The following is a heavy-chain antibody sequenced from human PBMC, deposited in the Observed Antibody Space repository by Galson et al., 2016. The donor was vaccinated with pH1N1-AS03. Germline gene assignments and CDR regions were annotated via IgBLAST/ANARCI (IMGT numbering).Heavy chain of an antibody. Sequence: CAISGDSVSGSRGVAWNWIRQSPSRGLEWLGRTFYWSKWSNDYAESVKSRITIEPDTSNNQFSLHLNSVTPEHTAIYFCARGKNSGFDYWGQGTPVTVSS. D-gene: IGHD3-10*01. CDR1: GDSVSGSRGVA. V-gene: IGHV6-1*01. CDR3: ARGKNSGFDY. CDR2: TFYWSKWSN. J-gene: IGHJ4*02.